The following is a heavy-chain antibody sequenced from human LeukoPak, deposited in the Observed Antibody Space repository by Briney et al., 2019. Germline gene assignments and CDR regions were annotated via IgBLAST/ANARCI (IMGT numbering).Heavy chain of an antibody. V-gene: IGHV1-2*02. D-gene: IGHD6-13*01. CDR1: GYTFTGYY. CDR2: INPNSGGT. CDR3: ARDRGIAAAGDY. J-gene: IGHJ4*02. Sequence: ASVKVSCKASGYTFTGYYMHWVRQAPGQGLEWMGWINPNSGGTNYAQKFQGRVTMTRDTSISTAYMELSRLRSDDTAVYCCARDRGIAAAGDYWGQGTLVTVSS.